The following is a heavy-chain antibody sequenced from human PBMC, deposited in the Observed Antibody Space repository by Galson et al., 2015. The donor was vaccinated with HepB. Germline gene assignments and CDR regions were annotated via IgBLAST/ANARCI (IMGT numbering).Heavy chain of an antibody. D-gene: IGHD3-3*02. CDR2: IKSTTEGGTP. J-gene: IGHJ5*02. Sequence: SLRLSCAASGFTFSNAWVTWVRQTPGKGLEWVGHIKSTTEGGTPEYAAPVKGRFTISRHDSKNTVYLQMNSLKKEDTAMYYCTTDSLRDGHFNWFDPWGQGTLVTVSS. CDR3: TTDSLRDGHFNWFDP. V-gene: IGHV3-15*01. CDR1: GFTFSNAW.